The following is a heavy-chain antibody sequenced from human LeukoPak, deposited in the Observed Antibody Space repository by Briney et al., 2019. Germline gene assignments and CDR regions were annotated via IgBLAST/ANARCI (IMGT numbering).Heavy chain of an antibody. J-gene: IGHJ4*02. Sequence: AGGSLRLSCVASGFTFSNYWMSWVRQAPGKGLEWVANIQKDGSEKHYVASVEGRFTISRDNAENSLFLQLNSLRVGDTAVYYCVRLWDSSGFFGYWGQGALVTVSS. CDR2: IQKDGSEK. D-gene: IGHD3-22*01. V-gene: IGHV3-7*01. CDR3: VRLWDSSGFFGY. CDR1: GFTFSNYW.